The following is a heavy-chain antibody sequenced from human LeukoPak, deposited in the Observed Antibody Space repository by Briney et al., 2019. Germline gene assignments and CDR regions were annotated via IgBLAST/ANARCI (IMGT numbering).Heavy chain of an antibody. V-gene: IGHV4-59*01. J-gene: IGHJ5*02. D-gene: IGHD6-19*01. CDR2: IYYSGST. CDR1: GGSISSYY. Sequence: PSETLSLTCTVSGGSISSYYWSWILQPPGKGLEWIGYIYYSGSTNYNPSLKSRVTISVDTSKNQFSLKLSSVTAADTAVYYCARDRGQWLLNWFDPWGQGTLVTVSS. CDR3: ARDRGQWLLNWFDP.